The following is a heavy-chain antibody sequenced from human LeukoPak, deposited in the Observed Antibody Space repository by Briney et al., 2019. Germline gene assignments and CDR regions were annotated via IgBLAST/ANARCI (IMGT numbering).Heavy chain of an antibody. CDR1: GGSISSGGYY. Sequence: PSETLSLTCTVSGGSISSGGYYWSWIRQPPGKGLEWIGYIYHSGSTYYNPSLKSRVTISVDTSKNQFSLKLSSVTAADTAVYYCARDTPLYFDYWGQGTLVTVSS. CDR3: ARDTPLYFDY. CDR2: IYHSGST. J-gene: IGHJ4*02. V-gene: IGHV4-30-2*01.